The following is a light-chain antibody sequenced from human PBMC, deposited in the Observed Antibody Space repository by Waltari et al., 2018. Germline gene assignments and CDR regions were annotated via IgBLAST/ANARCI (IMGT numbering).Light chain of an antibody. J-gene: IGKJ1*01. CDR2: HAS. CDR1: QGVGKY. Sequence: EIVLTQSPGTLSLSPGERATLSCRASQGVGKYLAWYQQRPGQAPRLLLYHASIRATGIPDRFSGSGFGTDFSLTSSRLEPEDFAVYYCQKYDFLPATLGQGTTVEIK. V-gene: IGKV3-20*01. CDR3: QKYDFLPAT.